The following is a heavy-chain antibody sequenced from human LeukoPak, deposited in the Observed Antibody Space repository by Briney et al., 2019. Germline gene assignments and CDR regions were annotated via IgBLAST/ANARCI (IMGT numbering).Heavy chain of an antibody. V-gene: IGHV4-38-2*02. CDR3: ARDTSEEYQLLYNWFDP. CDR2: IYHSGST. D-gene: IGHD2-2*02. J-gene: IGHJ5*02. Sequence: SETLSLTCTVSGYSINSGYYWGWIRQPPGKGLEWIGSIYHSGSTYYNPSLKSRVTISVDTSKNQFSLKLSSVTAADTAVYYCARDTSEEYQLLYNWFDPWGQGTLVTVSS. CDR1: GYSINSGYY.